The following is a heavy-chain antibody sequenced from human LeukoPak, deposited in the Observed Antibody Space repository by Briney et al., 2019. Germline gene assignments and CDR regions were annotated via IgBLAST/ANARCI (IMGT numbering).Heavy chain of an antibody. CDR1: RYTLSSKY. CDR3: AQRISPCTKYFDH. D-gene: IGHD2-8*01. CDR2: IYSGGST. J-gene: IGHJ4*02. Sequence: GGSLRLSWAADRYTLSSKYIGCVRQAPGKGLEWVSVIYSGGSTYYADSVKGRFTISRDNSKNTLYLQMNSLRAEDMAVYYCAQRISPCTKYFDHWGQGTLVTVSS. V-gene: IGHV3-53*01.